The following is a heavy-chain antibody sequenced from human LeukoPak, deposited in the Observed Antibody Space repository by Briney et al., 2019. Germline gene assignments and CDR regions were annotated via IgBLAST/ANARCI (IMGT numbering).Heavy chain of an antibody. CDR3: AKGPMIVVVNA. CDR1: GFTLSSFG. J-gene: IGHJ5*02. Sequence: GGSLRLSCAASGFTLSSFGMHWVRQAPGKGLEWVALISYDGSNKYYADSVKGRFTISRDTSKNTLYLQMNSLRAEDTAVYYCAKGPMIVVVNAWGQGTLVTVSS. D-gene: IGHD3-22*01. CDR2: ISYDGSNK. V-gene: IGHV3-30*18.